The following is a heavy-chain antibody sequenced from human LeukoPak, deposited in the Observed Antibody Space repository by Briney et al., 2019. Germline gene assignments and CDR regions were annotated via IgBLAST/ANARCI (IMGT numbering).Heavy chain of an antibody. D-gene: IGHD3-22*01. J-gene: IGHJ4*02. CDR2: IWYDGSNK. CDR1: GFTFSSYG. CDR3: ARARYYYDSTVDY. Sequence: GGSLRLSCAASGFTFSSYGMHWVRQAPGKGLEWVAVIWYDGSNKYYADSVKGRFTISRDNSKNTLYLKMNSLRAGDTAVYYCARARYYYDSTVDYWGQGTLVTVSS. V-gene: IGHV3-33*01.